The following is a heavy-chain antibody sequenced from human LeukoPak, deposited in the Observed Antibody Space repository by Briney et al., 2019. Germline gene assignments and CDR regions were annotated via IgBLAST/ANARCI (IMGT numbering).Heavy chain of an antibody. CDR2: IRSKTDGETT. V-gene: IGHV3-15*01. CDR3: TTLYGSGSYY. J-gene: IGHJ4*02. D-gene: IGHD3-10*01. CDR1: GFTVSSNY. Sequence: PGGSLRLSCAASGFTVSSNYMSWVRQPPGKGLEGVGRIRSKTDGETTDYAAPVQGRFTISRDDSKNTLYLEMNSLKTEDTAVYYCTTLYGSGSYYWGQGTLVTVSS.